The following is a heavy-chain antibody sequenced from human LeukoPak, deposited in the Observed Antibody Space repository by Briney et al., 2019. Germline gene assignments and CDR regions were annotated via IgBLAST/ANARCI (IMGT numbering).Heavy chain of an antibody. CDR1: GDSVSINSAA. CDR3: ARGYDILTGYYVDYYYYGMDV. CDR2: TYYRSKWYN. Sequence: SQTLSLTFAISGDSVSINSAAWNWLRQSPSRGLEWLGRTYYRSKWYNDYAVSVKSRITINPDTSKNQFSLQLNSVTPEDTAVYYCARGYDILTGYYVDYYYYGMDVWGKGTTVTVSS. V-gene: IGHV6-1*01. J-gene: IGHJ6*04. D-gene: IGHD3-9*01.